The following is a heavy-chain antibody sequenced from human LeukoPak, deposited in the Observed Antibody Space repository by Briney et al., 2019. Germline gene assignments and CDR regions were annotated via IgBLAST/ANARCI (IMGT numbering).Heavy chain of an antibody. J-gene: IGHJ4*02. CDR3: ARAGGSYSYYFDY. V-gene: IGHV4-59*01. CDR1: GGSISSYY. CDR2: IYYSGST. Sequence: SETLSLTCTVSGGSISSYYWSWIRQPPGKGLEWIGYIYYSGSTNYNPSLKSRVTISVDTSKNQFSLKLSSVTAADTAVYYCARAGGSYSYYFDYWGQGTLVTVSS. D-gene: IGHD1-26*01.